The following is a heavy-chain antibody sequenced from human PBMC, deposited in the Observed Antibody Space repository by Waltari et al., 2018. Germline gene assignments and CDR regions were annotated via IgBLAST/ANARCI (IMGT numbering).Heavy chain of an antibody. V-gene: IGHV3-66*02. CDR2: IYAVGDT. Sequence: EVRLVESGGDLVRPGGSLRLSCTASGFDINSNYMTWVRQAPGKGLEWVSVIYAVGDTYYADSVKGRFTISRDTSKNEVFLQMNDVRAEDTAVYYCARWRSIAFWYFELWGRGTLVTVSS. CDR3: ARWRSIAFWYFEL. D-gene: IGHD3-3*02. CDR1: GFDINSNY. J-gene: IGHJ2*01.